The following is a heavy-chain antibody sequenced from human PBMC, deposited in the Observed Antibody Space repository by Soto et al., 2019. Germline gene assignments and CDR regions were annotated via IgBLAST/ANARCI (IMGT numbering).Heavy chain of an antibody. CDR3: ARDVNDFWSGYLY. CDR2: LWYDGSNI. Sequence: QVQLVESGGGVVQPGKSLRLSCTTSGFTFSSYAMHWVRQAPGKGLEWVAVLWYDGSNIQYADSVKGRFTISRDNSKSTVYLQMASLIAEDTAVYYCARDVNDFWSGYLYWGQGTLVTVSS. V-gene: IGHV3-33*01. D-gene: IGHD3-3*01. CDR1: GFTFSSYA. J-gene: IGHJ4*02.